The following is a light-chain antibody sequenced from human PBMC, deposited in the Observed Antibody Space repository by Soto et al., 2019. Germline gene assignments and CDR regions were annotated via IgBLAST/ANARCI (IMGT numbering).Light chain of an antibody. CDR3: QQIYVTPLT. Sequence: DVQMTQSPSSLFAAIGDRVTITCRASPNVGEYLNWYQQKPGKARNVLIHATATLPSGVPVRFRGSGCGTEVTLTISSLPPEDSGTYYCQQIYVTPLTFGGGTRLEV. CDR1: PNVGEY. J-gene: IGKJ4*01. CDR2: ATA. V-gene: IGKV1-39*01.